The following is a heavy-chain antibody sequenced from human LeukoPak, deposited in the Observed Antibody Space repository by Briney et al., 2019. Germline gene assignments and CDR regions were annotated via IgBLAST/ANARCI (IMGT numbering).Heavy chain of an antibody. J-gene: IGHJ4*02. CDR2: ISAYNGNT. Sequence: ASVKVSCKASGYTFSGYYMHWVRQAPGQGLEWMGWISAYNGNTNYAQKLQGRVTMTTDTSTSTAYMEVRSLRSDDTAVYYCARLVDDSSGYYWFYFDYWAREPWSPSPQ. CDR3: ARLVDDSSGYYWFYFDY. CDR1: GYTFSGYY. D-gene: IGHD3-22*01. V-gene: IGHV1-18*01.